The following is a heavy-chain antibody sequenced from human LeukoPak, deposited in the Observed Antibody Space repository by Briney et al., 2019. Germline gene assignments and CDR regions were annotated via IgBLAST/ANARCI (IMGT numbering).Heavy chain of an antibody. Sequence: SQTLSLTCTVSGGSISSGDYFWSWIRQHPGKGLEWIAYISNSGRTYYKPSLKSRVDISLDTSQNQVSLKLRFLIAADTAVYYCARVEGDNNSGSSGYPGPFDSWGQGTLVTVSS. CDR1: GGSISSGDYF. J-gene: IGHJ4*02. CDR2: ISNSGRT. D-gene: IGHD3-22*01. V-gene: IGHV4-31*03. CDR3: ARVEGDNNSGSSGYPGPFDS.